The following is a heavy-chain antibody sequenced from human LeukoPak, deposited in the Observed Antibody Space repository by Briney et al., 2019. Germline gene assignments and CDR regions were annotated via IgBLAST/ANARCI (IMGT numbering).Heavy chain of an antibody. D-gene: IGHD2-15*01. CDR3: SRRYCSGTTCYNFDL. Sequence: GESLKISCKGSLYTLTSHWIAWVRQMPGKGLEWMGIIRPANSDTRYSPSFEGQATISADKSISTAYLRWSSLEASDTAMYYCSRRYCSGTTCYNFDLWGQGTLVTVSS. CDR1: LYTLTSHW. V-gene: IGHV5-51*01. CDR2: IRPANSDT. J-gene: IGHJ4*02.